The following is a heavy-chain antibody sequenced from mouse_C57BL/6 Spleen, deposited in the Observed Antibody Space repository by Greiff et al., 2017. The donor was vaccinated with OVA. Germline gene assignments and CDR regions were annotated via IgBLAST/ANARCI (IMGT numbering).Heavy chain of an antibody. V-gene: IGHV1-9*01. Sequence: QVQLQQSGAELMKPGASVKLSCKATGYTFTGYWIAWVKQRPGHGLEWIGEILPGSGSTNYNEKFKGKATFTADTSSNTAYMQLSSLTTEDSAIYYCASRHYYGSSYVVGFAYWGQGTLVTVSA. CDR2: ILPGSGST. J-gene: IGHJ3*01. CDR3: ASRHYYGSSYVVGFAY. CDR1: GYTFTGYW. D-gene: IGHD1-1*01.